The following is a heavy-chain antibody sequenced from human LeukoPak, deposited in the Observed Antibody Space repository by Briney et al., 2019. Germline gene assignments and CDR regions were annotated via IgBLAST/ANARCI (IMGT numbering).Heavy chain of an antibody. CDR3: ARVAEDCSGGSCYSIYYYYYYMDV. J-gene: IGHJ6*03. CDR1: GGTFSSYT. V-gene: IGHV1-69*01. D-gene: IGHD2-15*01. Sequence: ASVKVSCKASGGTFSSYTISWVRQAPGQGLEWMGGIIPIFGTANYAQKFQGRVTITADESTSTAYMELSSLRSEDTAVYYCARVAEDCSGGSCYSIYYYYYYMDVWGKGTTVTVSS. CDR2: IIPIFGTA.